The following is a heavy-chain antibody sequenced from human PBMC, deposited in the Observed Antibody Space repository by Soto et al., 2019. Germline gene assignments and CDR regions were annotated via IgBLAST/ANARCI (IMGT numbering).Heavy chain of an antibody. J-gene: IGHJ6*02. CDR3: ARRLLYCTNGVCSPQTYYYYGMEV. CDR2: INAGNGNT. CDR1: GYTFTSYA. Sequence: ASVKVSCKASGYTFTSYAMHWVRQAPGQRLEWMGGINAGNGNTKYSQKFQGRVTITRDTSASTAYMELSSLRSEDTAVYYCARRLLYCTNGVCSPQTYYYYGMEVWGQGTTVTVSS. D-gene: IGHD2-8*01. V-gene: IGHV1-3*01.